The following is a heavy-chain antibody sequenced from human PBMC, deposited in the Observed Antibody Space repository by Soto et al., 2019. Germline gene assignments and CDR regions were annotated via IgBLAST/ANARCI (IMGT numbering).Heavy chain of an antibody. J-gene: IGHJ5*02. V-gene: IGHV3-30-3*01. CDR2: ISYDGGNK. D-gene: IGHD6-19*01. CDR3: AKVSRYSSGWYRWFDP. CDR1: GFTFGNYA. Sequence: PGGSLRLSCAASGFTFGNYAIHWVRQAPGKGLGWVAVISYDGGNKNHADSVKGRFTISRDNSKNTLYLQMNSLRAEDTAVYYCAKVSRYSSGWYRWFDPWGQGTLVTVSS.